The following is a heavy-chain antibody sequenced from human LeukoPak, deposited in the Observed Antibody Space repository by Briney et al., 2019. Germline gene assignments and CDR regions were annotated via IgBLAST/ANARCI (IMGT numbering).Heavy chain of an antibody. J-gene: IGHJ4*02. CDR2: ISYDGSNK. D-gene: IGHD3-10*01. V-gene: IGHV3-30*18. CDR3: AKPYYYGSGSYYFDY. CDR1: GFTFSSYG. Sequence: PGGSLRLSCAASGFTFSSYGMHWLRQAPGRGLEWVAVISYDGSNKYYADSVKGRFTISRDNSKNTLYLQMNSLRAEDTAVYYCAKPYYYGSGSYYFDYWGQGTLVTVSS.